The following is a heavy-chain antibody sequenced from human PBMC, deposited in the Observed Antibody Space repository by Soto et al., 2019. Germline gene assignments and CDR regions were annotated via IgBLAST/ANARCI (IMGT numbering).Heavy chain of an antibody. Sequence: GESLKISCKGSGYTFTDYWIGWVRQLPGKGLEWMGRIDPSDSYTNYSPSFQGHVTISADKSISTAYLQWSSLKASDTAMYYCARHYKAAHYGMDVWGQGTTVTVSS. J-gene: IGHJ6*02. D-gene: IGHD4-4*01. V-gene: IGHV5-10-1*01. CDR1: GYTFTDYW. CDR2: IDPSDSYT. CDR3: ARHYKAAHYGMDV.